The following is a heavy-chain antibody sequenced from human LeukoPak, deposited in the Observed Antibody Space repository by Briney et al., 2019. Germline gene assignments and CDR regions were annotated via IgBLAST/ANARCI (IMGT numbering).Heavy chain of an antibody. CDR3: ARDTYDILTGYYGHFQH. CDR2: INPKSGGT. Sequence: ASVKVSCKASGYTFSGYYMHWVRQAPGQGLEWMGWINPKSGGTNEAQEFHDRVTMTRDTSISTAYMELSRLRSDDTAVYYCARDTYDILTGYYGHFQHWGQGTLVTVSS. D-gene: IGHD3-9*01. V-gene: IGHV1-2*02. J-gene: IGHJ1*01. CDR1: GYTFSGYY.